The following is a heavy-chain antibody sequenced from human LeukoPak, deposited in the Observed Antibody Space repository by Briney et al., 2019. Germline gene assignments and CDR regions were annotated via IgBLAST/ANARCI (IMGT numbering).Heavy chain of an antibody. CDR3: ARRSMRAAGTRWWFDP. Sequence: GESLKISCKGSGYSFTSYWIGWVRQMPGKGLEWMGIIYPGDSDTRYSPSFQGQVTISADKSISTAYLQWSSLKASDTAMYFCARRSMRAAGTRWWFDPWGQGTLVTVSS. J-gene: IGHJ5*02. CDR2: IYPGDSDT. CDR1: GYSFTSYW. D-gene: IGHD6-13*01. V-gene: IGHV5-51*01.